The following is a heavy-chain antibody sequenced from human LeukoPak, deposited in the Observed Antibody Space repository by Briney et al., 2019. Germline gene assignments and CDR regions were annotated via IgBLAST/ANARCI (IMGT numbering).Heavy chain of an antibody. CDR2: IYDSGST. CDR1: GGSISSYY. V-gene: IGHV4-59*12. D-gene: IGHD3-22*01. Sequence: PSETLSLTCTVSGGSISSYYWSWIRQPPGKGLEWIAYIYDSGSTNYNPSLKSRVTISVDTSKNQFSLKLSSVTVADTAVYYCARGGKWYYYDSSGYYLDAFDIWGQGTMVTVSS. CDR3: ARGGKWYYYDSSGYYLDAFDI. J-gene: IGHJ3*02.